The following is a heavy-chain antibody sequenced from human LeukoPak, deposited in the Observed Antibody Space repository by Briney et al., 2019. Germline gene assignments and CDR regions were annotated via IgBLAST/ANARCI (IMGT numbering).Heavy chain of an antibody. J-gene: IGHJ5*02. CDR1: GFTVGSNY. Sequence: GGSLRLSCAASGFTVGSNYMSWVRQAPGKGLEWVSVIYSGGSTYYADSVKGRFTISRDNSKNTLYLQMNSLRAEDTAVYYCARSLGYCSGGSCYRGFDPWGQGTLVTVSS. CDR3: ARSLGYCSGGSCYRGFDP. CDR2: IYSGGST. D-gene: IGHD2-15*01. V-gene: IGHV3-53*01.